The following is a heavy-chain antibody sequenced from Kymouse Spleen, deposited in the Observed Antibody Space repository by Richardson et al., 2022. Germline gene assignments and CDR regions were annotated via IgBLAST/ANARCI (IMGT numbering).Heavy chain of an antibody. CDR1: GFTFSGSA. V-gene: IGHV3-73*02. J-gene: IGHJ4*02. CDR2: IRSKANSYAT. D-gene: IGHD4-17*01,IGHD4-23*01. Sequence: EVQLVESGGGLVQPGGSLKLSCAASGFTFSGSAMHWVRQASGKGLEWVGRIRSKANSYATAYAASVKGRFTISRDDSKNTAYLQMNSLKTEDTAVYYCTRRGDYFDYWGQGTLVTVSS. CDR3: TRRGDYFDY.